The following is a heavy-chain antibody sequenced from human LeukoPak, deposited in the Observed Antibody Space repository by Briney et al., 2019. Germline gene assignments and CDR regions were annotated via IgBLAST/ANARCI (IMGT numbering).Heavy chain of an antibody. D-gene: IGHD5-24*01. J-gene: IGHJ6*03. Sequence: GASVKVSCKASGGTFSSYAISWVRQAPGQGLEWRGGIIPIFGTANYAQKFQGRVTITTDESTSTAYMELSSLRSEDTAVYYCARTSCRHGYNYNYYYMDVWGKGTTVTVSS. CDR2: IIPIFGTA. CDR1: GGTFSSYA. V-gene: IGHV1-69*05. CDR3: ARTSCRHGYNYNYYYMDV.